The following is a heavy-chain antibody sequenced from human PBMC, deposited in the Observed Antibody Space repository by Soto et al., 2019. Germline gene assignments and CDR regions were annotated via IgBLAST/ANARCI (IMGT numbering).Heavy chain of an antibody. J-gene: IGHJ4*02. CDR1: GFSLSTSGVG. Sequence: QITLNESGPTLVKPTQTLTLTCTFSGFSLSTSGVGVGWIRQPPGKALEWLALIYWDDDKRYTPSLKSRLTIPKDTSKNQVVLTMTNMDPVDTATYYCTRRDFYSLGTEFDYWGQGTLVTVSS. V-gene: IGHV2-5*02. CDR2: IYWDDDK. D-gene: IGHD3-16*01. CDR3: TRRDFYSLGTEFDY.